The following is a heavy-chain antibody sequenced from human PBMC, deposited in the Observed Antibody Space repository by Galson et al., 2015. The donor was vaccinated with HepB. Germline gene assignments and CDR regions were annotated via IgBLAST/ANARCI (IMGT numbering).Heavy chain of an antibody. J-gene: IGHJ4*02. Sequence: SLRLSCAASGFTFGAYAMSWFRQAPGKGLEWVGFIRTKACATTTEYAASVKGRFTISRDDSKSIAYLQMNNLKTEDTAVYYCTRDEYGGNTVFFDYWGQGTLVTVSS. D-gene: IGHD4-23*01. CDR2: IRTKACATTT. CDR3: TRDEYGGNTVFFDY. V-gene: IGHV3-49*03. CDR1: GFTFGAYA.